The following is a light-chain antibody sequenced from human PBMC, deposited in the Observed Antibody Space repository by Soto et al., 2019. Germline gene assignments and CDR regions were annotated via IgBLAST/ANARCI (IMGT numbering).Light chain of an antibody. CDR3: QQYGSSPT. J-gene: IGKJ2*01. CDR2: GAS. CDR1: KSVRSGY. Sequence: EMVWPQFPGTLSLSPGERATLSCRASKSVRSGYLAWYQQKPGQAPRLLIYGASSRATGIPDRFSGSGSGTDFTLTISRLEPEDFAVYYCQQYGSSPTFGQGTKLEIK. V-gene: IGKV3-20*01.